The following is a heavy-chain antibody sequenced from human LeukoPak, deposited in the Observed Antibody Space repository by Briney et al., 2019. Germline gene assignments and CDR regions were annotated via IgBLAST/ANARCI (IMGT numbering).Heavy chain of an antibody. CDR2: IYYSGST. CDR3: ARAKKGYYYYMDV. CDR1: GGSISSYY. J-gene: IGHJ6*03. Sequence: PSETLSLTCTVSGGSISSYYWSWIRQPPGKGLGWIGYIYYSGSTNYNPSLKSRVTISVDTSKNQFSLKLSSVTAADTAVYYCARAKKGYYYYMDVWGKGTTVTVSS. V-gene: IGHV4-59*01.